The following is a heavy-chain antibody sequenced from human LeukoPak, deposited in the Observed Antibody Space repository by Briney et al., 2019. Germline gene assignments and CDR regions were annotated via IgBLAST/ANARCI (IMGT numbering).Heavy chain of an antibody. Sequence: SVKVSCKTSGGTFTSYAITWVRQAPGQGLEWMGKISPISGTTNYAQKFQGRVTFTADESTSTAYMELSSLRSEDTALYYCARKLRLGGNWFDPWGQGTLVTISS. D-gene: IGHD1-26*01. CDR1: GGTFTSYA. CDR3: ARKLRLGGNWFDP. V-gene: IGHV1-69*15. J-gene: IGHJ5*02. CDR2: ISPISGTT.